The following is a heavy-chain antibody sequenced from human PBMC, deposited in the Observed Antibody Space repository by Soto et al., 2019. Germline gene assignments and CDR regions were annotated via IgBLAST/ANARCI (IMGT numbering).Heavy chain of an antibody. CDR2: ISAYNGNT. J-gene: IGHJ6*02. D-gene: IGHD3-10*01. CDR3: ATEVPSGSYYLKYYYCGMHV. V-gene: IGHV1-18*04. Sequence: GASVKVSCKASGYTFTSYGISWVRQAPGQGLEWMGWISAYNGNTNYAQKLQGRVTMTTDTSTSTAYMELRSLRSDDTAVYYCATEVPSGSYYLKYYYCGMHVWGQGTTVTVSS. CDR1: GYTFTSYG.